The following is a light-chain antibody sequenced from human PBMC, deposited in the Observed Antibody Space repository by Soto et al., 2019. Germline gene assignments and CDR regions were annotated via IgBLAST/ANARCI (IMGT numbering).Light chain of an antibody. Sequence: DIVMTQSPDSLAVSLGERATTNCKSSQSGLYSSNNKNYLAWYQQKPGQPPKLLIYWASTRESGVPDRFSGSGSGTDFTLTISSLQAEDVAVYYCQQYYSTPGTFGQGTKLEIK. J-gene: IGKJ2*01. V-gene: IGKV4-1*01. CDR2: WAS. CDR3: QQYYSTPGT. CDR1: QSGLYSSNNKNY.